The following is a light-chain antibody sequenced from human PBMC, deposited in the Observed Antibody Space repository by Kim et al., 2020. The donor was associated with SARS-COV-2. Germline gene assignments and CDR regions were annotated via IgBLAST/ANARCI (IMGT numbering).Light chain of an antibody. CDR1: SSNIGTNT. CDR2: GNN. J-gene: IGLJ1*01. V-gene: IGLV1-44*01. Sequence: QSVLTQPPSASGTPGQRVTISCSGNSSNIGTNTVNWYQQLPGTAPKLLIYGNNQRPSRVPGRFSGSKSGTSASLPISGLQSGDEDDYYCAAWDDSLTGYVFGTGTKVTVL. CDR3: AAWDDSLTGYV.